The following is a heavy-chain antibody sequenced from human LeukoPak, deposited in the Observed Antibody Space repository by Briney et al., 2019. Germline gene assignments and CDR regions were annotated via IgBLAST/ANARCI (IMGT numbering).Heavy chain of an antibody. CDR1: GFTFSGSW. CDR2: INQDGGEK. V-gene: IGHV3-7*01. Sequence: PGRSLRLSCAASGFTFSGSWMSWVRQAPGKGLEWVASINQDGGEKYSLDSVKGRFTISRDNTKSSLYLQMNSLRAEDTAMYYCARYRHLYYWGQGTLVTVSS. D-gene: IGHD3-16*01. J-gene: IGHJ4*02. CDR3: ARYRHLYY.